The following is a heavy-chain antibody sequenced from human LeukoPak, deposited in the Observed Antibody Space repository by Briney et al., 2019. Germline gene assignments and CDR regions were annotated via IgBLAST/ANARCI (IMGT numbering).Heavy chain of an antibody. CDR1: GFTFSSYS. CDR2: ISSSSSYI. Sequence: GSLRLSCAASGFTFSSYSMNWVRQAPGKGLEWVSSISSSSSYIYYADSVKGRFTISRDNAKNSLYLQMNSLRAEDTAVYYCARVPYYDILTGYRRADYWGQGTLVTVSS. CDR3: ARVPYYDILTGYRRADY. J-gene: IGHJ4*02. V-gene: IGHV3-21*01. D-gene: IGHD3-9*01.